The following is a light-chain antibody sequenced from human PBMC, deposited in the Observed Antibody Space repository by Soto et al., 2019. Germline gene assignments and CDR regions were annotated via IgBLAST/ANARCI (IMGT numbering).Light chain of an antibody. CDR3: QQYNSYSLF. J-gene: IGKJ2*01. CDR2: GAS. CDR1: QSVSNW. Sequence: DIQMTQSPSTLSASVGDRVTITCRASQSVSNWLAWYQQKPGKAPKLLIYGASSLESGVPSRFSGSGSGTEFTLTISSLPPDDFSTYYCQQYNSYSLFFGQGTKLEIK. V-gene: IGKV1-5*01.